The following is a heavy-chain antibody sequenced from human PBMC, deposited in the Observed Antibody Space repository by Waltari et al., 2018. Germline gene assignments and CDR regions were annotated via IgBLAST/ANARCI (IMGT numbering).Heavy chain of an antibody. D-gene: IGHD3-22*01. V-gene: IGHV3-7*01. J-gene: IGHJ4*02. CDR1: GFTFRSYW. Sequence: EVQLVESGGGLVKPGGSLRLSCAASGFTFRSYWMSWVRQAQGKGLEWGANIKQDGSDKYYVDSVKGRFTISRDNANNSLYLQMNSLRVEDTAIYYCARLNWDVVKAFDYWGQGTLVTVSS. CDR3: ARLNWDVVKAFDY. CDR2: IKQDGSDK.